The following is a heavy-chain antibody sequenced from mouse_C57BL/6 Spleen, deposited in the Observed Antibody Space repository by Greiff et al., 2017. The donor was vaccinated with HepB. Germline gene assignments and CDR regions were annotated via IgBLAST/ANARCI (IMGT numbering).Heavy chain of an antibody. CDR3: TRWDYDSWYFDV. CDR2: IDPETGGT. Sequence: VQLQQSGAELVRPGASVTLSCKASGYTFTDYEMHWVKQTPVHGLEWIGAIDPETGGTAYNQKFKGKAILTADKSSSTAYMELRSLTSEDSAVYYCTRWDYDSWYFDVWGTGTTVTVSS. J-gene: IGHJ1*03. CDR1: GYTFTDYE. D-gene: IGHD2-4*01. V-gene: IGHV1-15*01.